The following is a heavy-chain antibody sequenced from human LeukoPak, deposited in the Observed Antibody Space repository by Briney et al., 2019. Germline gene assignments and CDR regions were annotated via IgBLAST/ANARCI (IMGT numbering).Heavy chain of an antibody. CDR2: IIPIFGTA. CDR3: ARENSSWSPFDY. CDR1: GGTFSSYA. J-gene: IGHJ4*02. D-gene: IGHD6-13*01. V-gene: IGHV1-69*13. Sequence: SVKVSCKASGGTFSSYAISWVRQAPGQGLEWMGGIIPIFGTANYAQKFQGRVTITADESTSTAYMELSSLRSEDTAVYYCARENSSWSPFDYWGQGTLVAVSS.